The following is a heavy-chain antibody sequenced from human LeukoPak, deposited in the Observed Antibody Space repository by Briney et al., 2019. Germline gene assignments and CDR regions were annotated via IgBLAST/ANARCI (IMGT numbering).Heavy chain of an antibody. J-gene: IGHJ4*02. Sequence: GGSLRLSCAASGFTFSDYSMNWVRQAPGKGLEWVSSISSRSISIYYADSVKGRFTISRDSAKKLVYLQMNSLRAEDTAVYYCARDDRVGALLWGQGTLVTVSS. CDR2: ISSRSISI. D-gene: IGHD1-26*01. CDR1: GFTFSDYS. V-gene: IGHV3-21*01. CDR3: ARDDRVGALL.